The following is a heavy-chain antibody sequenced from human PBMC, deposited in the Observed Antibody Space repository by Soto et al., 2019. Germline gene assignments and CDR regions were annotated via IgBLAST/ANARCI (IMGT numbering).Heavy chain of an antibody. CDR3: ARTPDI. CDR2: IYYSGST. Sequence: SETLSLTCTVSGGSISSGGYYWSWIRQHPGKGLEWIGYIYYSGSTYYNPSLPSLKSRVTISVDRSKNQFSLKLSSVTAADTAVYYCARTPDIWGQGTMVTVSS. V-gene: IGHV4-31*03. CDR1: GGSISSGGYY. J-gene: IGHJ3*02.